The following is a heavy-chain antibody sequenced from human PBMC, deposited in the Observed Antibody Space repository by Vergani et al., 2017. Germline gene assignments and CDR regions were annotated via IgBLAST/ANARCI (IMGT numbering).Heavy chain of an antibody. CDR3: ARERIAAAVNWFDP. J-gene: IGHJ5*02. CDR2: IYSTGST. D-gene: IGHD6-13*01. V-gene: IGHV4-59*13. CDR1: GGSFNTYY. Sequence: QVQLEESGPGLVKPSETLSLTYTVSGGSFNTYYWSWIRQSPGKGLEWIGYIYSTGSTNYNPSLNSRVTMSVDTSKNQFSLKLRSVTAADTAVYYCARERIAAAVNWFDPWGQGTLVTVSS.